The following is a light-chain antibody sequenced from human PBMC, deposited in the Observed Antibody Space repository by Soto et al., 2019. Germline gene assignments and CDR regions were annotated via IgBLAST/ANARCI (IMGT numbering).Light chain of an antibody. CDR3: QQYNSYSTFGPAT. CDR1: QSISTW. V-gene: IGKV1-5*03. CDR2: SAS. J-gene: IGKJ1*01. Sequence: IQMTQSPSTLSACVGDRVTITCRASQSISTWLAWYQQKPGKAPKLLIYSASDLESGVPSRFSGSGFGTEFTLTITSLQPDDFATYYCQQYNSYSTFGPATFGQGTKADIK.